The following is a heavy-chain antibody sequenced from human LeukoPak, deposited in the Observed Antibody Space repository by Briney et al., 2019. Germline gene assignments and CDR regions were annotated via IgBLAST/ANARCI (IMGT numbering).Heavy chain of an antibody. D-gene: IGHD3-3*01. V-gene: IGHV3-30*18. Sequence: PGGSLRLSCAASGFTFSDYYMSWIRQAPGKGLEWVAVISYDGSNKYYADSVKGRFTISRDNSKNTLYLQMNSLGAEDTAVYYCAKVGSRDYDFWSGYFAYYYYMDVWGKGTTVTVSS. CDR3: AKVGSRDYDFWSGYFAYYYYMDV. CDR2: ISYDGSNK. CDR1: GFTFSDYY. J-gene: IGHJ6*03.